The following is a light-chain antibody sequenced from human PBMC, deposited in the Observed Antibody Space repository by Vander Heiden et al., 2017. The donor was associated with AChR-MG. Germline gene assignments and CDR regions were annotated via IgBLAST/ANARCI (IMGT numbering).Light chain of an antibody. V-gene: IGKV3-11*01. CDR3: QQRDSWPLT. CDR1: QSVKFY. Sequence: EVVLTQSPATLSLSPGERATLSCRTSQSVKFYLAWYQQKAGQAPRLLIYDVSSRATGIPARFSGSGSGTDFTLTISSLEPEDFAVYYCQQRDSWPLTFGGGTKVEIK. CDR2: DVS. J-gene: IGKJ4*01.